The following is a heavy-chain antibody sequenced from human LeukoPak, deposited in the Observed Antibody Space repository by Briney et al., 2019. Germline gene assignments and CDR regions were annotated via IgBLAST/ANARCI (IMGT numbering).Heavy chain of an antibody. V-gene: IGHV1-2*02. CDR1: GYTFTGYY. Sequence: ASVKVSCKTSGYTFTGYYMHWVRQAPGQGLEWMGWINPNSGGTNYAQKFQGRVTMTRDTSISTAYMELSRLRSDDTAVYYCARTGSGRTNYSYYMDVWGKGTTVTVSS. J-gene: IGHJ6*03. CDR2: INPNSGGT. CDR3: ARTGSGRTNYSYYMDV. D-gene: IGHD6-19*01.